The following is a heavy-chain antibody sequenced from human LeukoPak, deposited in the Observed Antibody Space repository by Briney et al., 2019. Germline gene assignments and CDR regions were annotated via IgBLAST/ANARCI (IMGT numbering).Heavy chain of an antibody. CDR3: AKSPQPPFPGEVYGLDV. D-gene: IGHD1-1*01. CDR1: GGSISSGAYH. J-gene: IGHJ6*02. Sequence: PSETLSLTCTVSGGSISSGAYHWDWIRQPPGKGLEWIGSIYYSGTTYYNPSLKSRVTISVDRSKNQFSLKLTSITAADTAVYYCAKSPQPPFPGEVYGLDVWGQGTTVTVSS. V-gene: IGHV4-39*07. CDR2: IYYSGTT.